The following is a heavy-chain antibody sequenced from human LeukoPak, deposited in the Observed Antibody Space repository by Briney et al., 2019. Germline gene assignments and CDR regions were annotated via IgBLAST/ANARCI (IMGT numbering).Heavy chain of an antibody. CDR1: GYTFTAYH. V-gene: IGHV1-2*02. Sequence: ASVRVSCKGSGYTFTAYHMQWVRQAPGQGLEWMGWINANSGDTNYAQKFQGRVTITRDTSINTAYMELSSLRSDDTAVYFCARLAVPPSWGQGTLVTVSA. CDR2: INANSGDT. J-gene: IGHJ5*02. CDR3: ARLAVPPS. D-gene: IGHD6-19*01.